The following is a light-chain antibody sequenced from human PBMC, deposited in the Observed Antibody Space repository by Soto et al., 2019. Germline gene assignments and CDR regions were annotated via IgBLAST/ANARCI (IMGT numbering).Light chain of an antibody. CDR1: QTSNW. J-gene: IGKJ1*01. CDR3: QQYNNYSPRT. Sequence: DIQMTQSPSTLSASVGDRVTITCRASQTSNWLAWYQQKPGKAPKLLIYKASSLESGVPSRFSGSGSGIEFTLTISSLQPDDFATYYCQQYNNYSPRTFGQGTKVEIK. V-gene: IGKV1-5*03. CDR2: KAS.